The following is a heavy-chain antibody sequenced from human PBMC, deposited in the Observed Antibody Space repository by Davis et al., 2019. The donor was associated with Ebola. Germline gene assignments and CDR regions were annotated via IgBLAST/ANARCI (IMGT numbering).Heavy chain of an antibody. D-gene: IGHD5-18*01. CDR3: ARGFGYSYGYNAFDI. CDR1: GYTFTSYA. V-gene: IGHV1-3*01. J-gene: IGHJ3*02. Sequence: ASVKVSCKASGYTFTSYAMHWVRQAPGQRLEWMGWINAGNGNTKYSQKFQGRVTITRDTSASTAYMELSSLRSEDTAVYYCARGFGYSYGYNAFDIWGQGTMATVSS. CDR2: INAGNGNT.